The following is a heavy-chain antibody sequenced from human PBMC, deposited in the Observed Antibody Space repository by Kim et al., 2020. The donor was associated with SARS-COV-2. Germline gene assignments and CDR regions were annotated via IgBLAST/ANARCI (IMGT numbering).Heavy chain of an antibody. D-gene: IGHD4-4*01. CDR3: AREEDYSKGYYYGMDV. Sequence: SETLSLTCTVSGGSISSGGYYWSWIRQHPGKGLEWIGYIYYSGSTYYNPSLKSRVTISVDTSKNQFSLKLSSVTAANTAVYYCAREEDYSKGYYYGMDVWGQGTTVTVSS. CDR1: GGSISSGGYY. V-gene: IGHV4-31*03. CDR2: IYYSGST. J-gene: IGHJ6*02.